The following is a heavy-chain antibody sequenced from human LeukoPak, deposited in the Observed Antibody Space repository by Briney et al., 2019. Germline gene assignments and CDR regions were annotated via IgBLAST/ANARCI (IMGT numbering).Heavy chain of an antibody. V-gene: IGHV3-21*01. CDR1: GFTFSSYT. Sequence: GGSLRLSCAASGFTFSSYTMNWVRQAPGKGLEWVSSISSSSSYIYYADSVKGRFTISRDNAKNSLYLQMNSLRAEDTAVYYCARDIVVVVAAHPEYYFDYWGQGTLVTVSS. J-gene: IGHJ4*02. CDR2: ISSSSSYI. D-gene: IGHD2-15*01. CDR3: ARDIVVVVAAHPEYYFDY.